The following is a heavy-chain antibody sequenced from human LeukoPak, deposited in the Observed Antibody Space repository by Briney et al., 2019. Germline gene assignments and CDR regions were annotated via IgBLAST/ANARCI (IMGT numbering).Heavy chain of an antibody. Sequence: SETLSLTCTVSGGSVSSSGYYWSWIRQPPGKGLEWIGYIFHSGSTYYNPSLKSRVIISIDRSKNQFSLKLSSVTAADTAVYYCARDRGGYDFYFQHWGQGTLVTVSS. CDR3: ARDRGGYDFYFQH. D-gene: IGHD5-12*01. J-gene: IGHJ1*01. CDR1: GGSVSSSGYY. CDR2: IFHSGST. V-gene: IGHV4-30-2*01.